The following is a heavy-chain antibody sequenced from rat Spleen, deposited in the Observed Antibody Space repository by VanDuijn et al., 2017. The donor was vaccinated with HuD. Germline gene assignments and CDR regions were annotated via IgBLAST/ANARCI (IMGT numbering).Heavy chain of an antibody. J-gene: IGHJ2*01. CDR2: ISSGGGGT. CDR1: GFTFSDYC. V-gene: IGHV5-20*01. CDR3: AKNIYSSSYIYYFDY. D-gene: IGHD1-2*01. Sequence: EVQLVESDGGLVQPGRSLKLSCAALGFTFSDYCMTWVRQGPTKSLEWVASISSGGGGTYYPDSVKGRFTISRDNAKSTLYLQMDSLRSEDTATYYCAKNIYSSSYIYYFDYWGQGVMVTVSS.